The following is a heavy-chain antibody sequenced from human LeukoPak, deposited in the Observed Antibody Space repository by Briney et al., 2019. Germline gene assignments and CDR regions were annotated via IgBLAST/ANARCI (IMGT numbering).Heavy chain of an antibody. CDR1: GFTFSSYA. D-gene: IGHD6-19*01. V-gene: IGHV3-23*01. CDR3: AKEHSSGCINY. Sequence: GGSLRLSCAAPGFTFSSYAMTWVRQAPGKGLEWVSSISASGGSTYYADSVKGRFTISRDNSKNTLSLQMNSLRAEDTAVYYCAKEHSSGCINYWGQGTLVTVSS. J-gene: IGHJ4*02. CDR2: ISASGGST.